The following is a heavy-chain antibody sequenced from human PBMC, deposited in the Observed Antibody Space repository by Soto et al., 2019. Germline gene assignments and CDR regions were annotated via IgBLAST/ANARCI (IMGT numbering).Heavy chain of an antibody. CDR3: DREGAAAAGHDAFDI. D-gene: IGHD6-13*01. CDR2: ISSSGSYT. Sequence: PGGSLRLSCAASGFTFSDYYMSWIRQAPGKGLEWVSYISSSGSYTNYADSVKGRFTISRDNAKNSLYLQMNSLRAEDTAVYYCDREGAAAAGHDAFDIWGQGTMVTVSS. CDR1: GFTFSDYY. J-gene: IGHJ3*02. V-gene: IGHV3-11*06.